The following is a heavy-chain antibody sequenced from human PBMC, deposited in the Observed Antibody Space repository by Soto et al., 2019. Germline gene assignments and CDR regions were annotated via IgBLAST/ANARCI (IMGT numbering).Heavy chain of an antibody. J-gene: IGHJ6*02. CDR2: ISSSGSTI. CDR3: ARDALGGYYYGMDV. Sequence: GGSLRLSCAASGFTFSDYYMSWIRQAPGKGLEWVSYISSSGSTIYYADYVKGRFTISRDNAKNSLYLQMNSLRAEDTAVYYCARDALGGYYYGMDVWGQGTTVTVSS. D-gene: IGHD2-15*01. V-gene: IGHV3-11*01. CDR1: GFTFSDYY.